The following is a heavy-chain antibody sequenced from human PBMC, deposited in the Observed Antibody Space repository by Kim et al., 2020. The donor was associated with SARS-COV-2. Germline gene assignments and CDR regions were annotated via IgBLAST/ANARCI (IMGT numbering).Heavy chain of an antibody. J-gene: IGHJ4*02. CDR1: GFTVSSNY. CDR2: IYSGGST. V-gene: IGHV3-53*01. Sequence: GGSLRLSCAASGFTVSSNYMSWVRQAPGKGLEWVSVIYSGGSTYYADSVKGRFTISRDNSKNTLYLQMNSLRAEDTAVYYCARSSGYYSGSFDYWGQGTLVTVSS. D-gene: IGHD3-22*01. CDR3: ARSSGYYSGSFDY.